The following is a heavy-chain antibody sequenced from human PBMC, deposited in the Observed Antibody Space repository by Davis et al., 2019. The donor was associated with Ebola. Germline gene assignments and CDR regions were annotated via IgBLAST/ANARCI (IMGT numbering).Heavy chain of an antibody. Sequence: GESLKISCAASGFTFSDYYMSWIRQAPGKGLEWVSYISSSSSYTNYADSVKGRFTISRDNAKNSLYLQMNSLRTEDTAVYYCVRTTGYYFHNMDVWGQGTTVTVS. CDR2: ISSSSSYT. CDR3: VRTTGYYFHNMDV. J-gene: IGHJ6*03. V-gene: IGHV3-11*06. CDR1: GFTFSDYY. D-gene: IGHD1-14*01.